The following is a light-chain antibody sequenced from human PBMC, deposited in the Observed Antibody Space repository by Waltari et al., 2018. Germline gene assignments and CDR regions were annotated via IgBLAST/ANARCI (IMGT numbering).Light chain of an antibody. CDR3: SAWDDKLNIYF. CDR2: RDN. Sequence: QAGLTQPPSVSKGLRQTATLTCTGDNNNVGKEGATWLQQHQGHPPKRLSSRDNTRPSGLSDRFSASRSGNTASLTITGLQPEDEADYYCSAWDDKLNIYFFGPGTRVTVL. J-gene: IGLJ1*01. V-gene: IGLV10-54*04. CDR1: NNNVGKEG.